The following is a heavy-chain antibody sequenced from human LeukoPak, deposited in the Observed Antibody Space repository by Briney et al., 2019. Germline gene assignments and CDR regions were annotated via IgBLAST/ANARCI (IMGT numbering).Heavy chain of an antibody. J-gene: IGHJ1*01. CDR2: IYYSGST. CDR3: ARGYCSSTSCYRRAEYFQH. CDR1: GGSISSSTYY. Sequence: SETLSLTCTVSGGSISSSTYYWGWIRQPPGKGLEWIGSIYYSGSTYHNPSLKSRVTISVDTSKNQFSLKLSSVTAADTAVYYCARGYCSSTSCYRRAEYFQHWGQGTLVTVSS. D-gene: IGHD2-2*01. V-gene: IGHV4-39*01.